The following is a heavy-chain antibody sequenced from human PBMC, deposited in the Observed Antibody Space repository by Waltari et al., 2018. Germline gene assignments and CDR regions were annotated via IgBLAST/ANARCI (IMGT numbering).Heavy chain of an antibody. CDR3: ARGETDPSSGWYYFDY. CDR1: GSSFTSYW. CDR2: IYPGDSDT. J-gene: IGHJ4*02. V-gene: IGHV5-51*01. D-gene: IGHD6-19*01. Sequence: EVQLVQSGAEVKKPGESLKISCKGSGSSFTSYWIGWVRQMPGKGLEWMGIIYPGDSDTRYSPSFQGQVTISADKSISTAYLQWSSLKASDTAMYYCARGETDPSSGWYYFDYWGQGTLVTVSS.